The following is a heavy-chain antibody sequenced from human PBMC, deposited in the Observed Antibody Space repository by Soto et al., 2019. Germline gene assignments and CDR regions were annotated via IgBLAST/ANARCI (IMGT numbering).Heavy chain of an antibody. J-gene: IGHJ6*02. V-gene: IGHV1-18*01. Sequence: SVKVSCKASGYTFTSYGISWVRQAPVQGLEWMGWISAYNGNTNYAQKLQGRVTMTTDTSTSTAYMELRSLRSDDTAVYYCARDLSSNYYYYGMDVWGQGTTVTVSS. D-gene: IGHD3-10*02. CDR2: ISAYNGNT. CDR3: ARDLSSNYYYYGMDV. CDR1: GYTFTSYG.